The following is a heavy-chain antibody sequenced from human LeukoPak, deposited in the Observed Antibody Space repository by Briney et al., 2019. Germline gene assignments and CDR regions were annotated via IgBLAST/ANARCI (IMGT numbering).Heavy chain of an antibody. V-gene: IGHV3-7*01. Sequence: PGGSLRLSCAASGFTFSSYWMSWVRQAPGKGLEWVANIKQDGSEKYYVDSVKGRFTISRDNAKNSLYLQMNSLRAEDTAVYYCASGGHDYGDYKADYWGQGTLVTVSS. CDR2: IKQDGSEK. J-gene: IGHJ4*02. CDR1: GFTFSSYW. D-gene: IGHD4-17*01. CDR3: ASGGHDYGDYKADY.